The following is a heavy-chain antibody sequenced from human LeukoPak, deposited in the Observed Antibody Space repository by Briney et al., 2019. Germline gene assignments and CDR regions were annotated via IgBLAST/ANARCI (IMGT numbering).Heavy chain of an antibody. CDR3: ARHYYGSLGFIDY. CDR1: GFTFSSYW. D-gene: IGHD3-10*01. J-gene: IGHJ4*02. V-gene: IGHV3-7*01. Sequence: PGGSLRLSCAASGFTFSSYWMSWVRQAPGKGLKWVANIKQDGSEKYYVDSVKGRFTISRDNAKNSLYLQTNSLRAEDTAGYYCARHYYGSLGFIDYWGQGTLVTVSS. CDR2: IKQDGSEK.